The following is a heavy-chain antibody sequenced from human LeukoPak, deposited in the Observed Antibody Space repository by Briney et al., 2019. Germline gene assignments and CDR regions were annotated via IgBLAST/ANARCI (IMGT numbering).Heavy chain of an antibody. J-gene: IGHJ4*01. Sequence: ASVKVSCKASGYTFTSYYMHWVRQAPGQGLEWMGIINPSGGSTGYARKFQGRVTMTRDTSTSTVYMELSSLRSEDTAVYYCASGRPGTPHDYWVHGSLVNVSS. CDR2: INPSGGST. V-gene: IGHV1-46*01. D-gene: IGHD1-26*01. CDR3: ASGRPGTPHDY. CDR1: GYTFTSYY.